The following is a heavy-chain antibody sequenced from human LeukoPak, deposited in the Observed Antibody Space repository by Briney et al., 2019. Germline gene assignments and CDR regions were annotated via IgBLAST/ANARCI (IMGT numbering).Heavy chain of an antibody. CDR2: ISGSGGST. Sequence: GGSLRLSCAASGFTFSSYAMSWVRQAPGKGLEWVSAISGSGGSTYYADSVEGRFTISRDNSKNTLYLQMNSLRAEDTAVYYCAKDPSNSSGWYDYWGQGTLVTVSS. V-gene: IGHV3-23*01. D-gene: IGHD6-19*01. CDR3: AKDPSNSSGWYDY. J-gene: IGHJ4*02. CDR1: GFTFSSYA.